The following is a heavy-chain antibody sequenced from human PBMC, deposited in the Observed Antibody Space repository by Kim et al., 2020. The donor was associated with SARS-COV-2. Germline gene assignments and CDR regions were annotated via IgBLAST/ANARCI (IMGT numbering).Heavy chain of an antibody. CDR1: GGSFSGYY. D-gene: IGHD5-12*01. V-gene: IGHV4-34*01. J-gene: IGHJ4*02. Sequence: SETLSLTCAVYGGSFSGYYWSWIRQPPGKGLEWIGEINHSGSTNYNPSLKSRVTISVDTSKNQFSLKLSSVTAADTAVYYCARSSRWGYIVALFDYWGQGTLVTVSS. CDR2: INHSGST. CDR3: ARSSRWGYIVALFDY.